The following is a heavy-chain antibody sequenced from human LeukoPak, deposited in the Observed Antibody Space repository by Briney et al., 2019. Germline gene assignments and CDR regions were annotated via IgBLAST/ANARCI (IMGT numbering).Heavy chain of an antibody. CDR2: IYYSGST. CDR1: GGSISSYY. D-gene: IGHD3-22*01. J-gene: IGHJ4*02. Sequence: SETLSLTCTVSGGSISSYYWSWIRQPPGKGLEWIGYIYYSGSTNYNPSLKSRVTISVDTSKNQFSLKLSSVTAADTAVYYCARDRYYYDSSGYVHFDYWGQGTLVTVSS. V-gene: IGHV4-59*01. CDR3: ARDRYYYDSSGYVHFDY.